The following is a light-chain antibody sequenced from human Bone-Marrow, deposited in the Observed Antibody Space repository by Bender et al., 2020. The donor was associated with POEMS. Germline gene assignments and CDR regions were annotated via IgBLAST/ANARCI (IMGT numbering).Light chain of an antibody. CDR2: NVN. Sequence: VSWYQQYASRAPKVLIYNVNYRPSGVSNRFSGSKSGLTASLTISGLQAEDEADYYCSSCTSTSPYVLFGGGTKLIVL. J-gene: IGLJ2*01. CDR3: SSCTSTSPYVL. V-gene: IGLV2-14*03.